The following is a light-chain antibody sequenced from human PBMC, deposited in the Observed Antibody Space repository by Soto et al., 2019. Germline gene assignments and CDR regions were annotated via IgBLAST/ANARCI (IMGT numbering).Light chain of an antibody. J-gene: IGKJ4*01. Sequence: DTQMTQSPSSLSASGGDKVTITCQGSQGIAKYLHWYQQKPGKDPKLLIYHASNLQTGVPSRFSGSGSGTDFTLTISSLQPADIATYFCQQSDNLPLTFGGGTKVEIK. CDR1: QGIAKY. CDR3: QQSDNLPLT. V-gene: IGKV1-33*01. CDR2: HAS.